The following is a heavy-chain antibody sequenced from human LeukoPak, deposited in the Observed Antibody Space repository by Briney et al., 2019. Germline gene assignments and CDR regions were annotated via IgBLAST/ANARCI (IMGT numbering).Heavy chain of an antibody. CDR3: ARAGDSGDFPLGYFHYMEV. CDR1: GFSFTDYY. D-gene: IGHD4-17*01. J-gene: IGHJ6*03. Sequence: GGSLRLSCEASGFSFTDYYVTWIRQAPGKGLEWVSYISRTGHFTYYGDSVAGRFTISRDTAKNSLFLQMTSLRVEDTAVYYCARAGDSGDFPLGYFHYMEVWGKGTTVTVSS. V-gene: IGHV3-11*01. CDR2: ISRTGHFT.